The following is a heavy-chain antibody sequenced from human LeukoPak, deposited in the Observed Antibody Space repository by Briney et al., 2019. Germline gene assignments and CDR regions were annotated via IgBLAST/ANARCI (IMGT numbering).Heavy chain of an antibody. D-gene: IGHD2-21*02. CDR2: ISYDGSNK. CDR1: GFTFSSYG. Sequence: GGSLRLSCAASGFTFSSYGMHWVRQAPGKGLEWVAVISYDGSNKYYADSVKGRFTISRDNSKNTLYLQMSSLRAEDTAVYYCAKDPAYCGGDCYSSIFDYWGQGTLVTVSS. J-gene: IGHJ4*02. V-gene: IGHV3-30*18. CDR3: AKDPAYCGGDCYSSIFDY.